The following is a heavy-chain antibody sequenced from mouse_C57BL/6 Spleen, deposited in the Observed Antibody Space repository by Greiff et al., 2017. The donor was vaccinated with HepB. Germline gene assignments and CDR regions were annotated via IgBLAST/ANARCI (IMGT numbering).Heavy chain of an antibody. V-gene: IGHV5-4*01. CDR1: GFTFSSYA. CDR2: ISDGGSYT. D-gene: IGHD1-1*01. Sequence: DVQLVESGGGLVKPGGSLKLSCAASGFTFSSYAMSWVRQTPEKRLEWVATISDGGSYTYYPDNVKGRFTISRDNAKNNLYLQMSHLRSEDTAMYYCARGTTVVANWYFDVWGTGTTVTVSS. CDR3: ARGTTVVANWYFDV. J-gene: IGHJ1*03.